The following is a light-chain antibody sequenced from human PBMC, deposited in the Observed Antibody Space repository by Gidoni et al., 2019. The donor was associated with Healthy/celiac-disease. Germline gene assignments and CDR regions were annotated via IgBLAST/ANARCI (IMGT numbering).Light chain of an antibody. Sequence: QSALTQHASVSGSPGKSITISCTGTSSDVGGYNYVSWYQQHPGKAPKLMIYEVSNRPSGVSNRFSGSKSGNTASLTISGLQAEDEADYYCSSYTSSSTRVFGGGTTLPV. J-gene: IGLJ3*02. V-gene: IGLV2-14*01. CDR1: SSDVGGYNY. CDR3: SSYTSSSTRV. CDR2: EVS.